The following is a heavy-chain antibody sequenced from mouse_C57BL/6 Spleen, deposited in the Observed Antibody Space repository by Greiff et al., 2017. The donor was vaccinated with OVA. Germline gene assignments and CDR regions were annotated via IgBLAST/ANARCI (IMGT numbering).Heavy chain of an antibody. D-gene: IGHD1-1*01. CDR1: GFTFSDYG. V-gene: IGHV5-17*01. J-gene: IGHJ1*03. CDR3: ARQYYGSTYWYFDV. Sequence: EVHLVESGGGLVKPGGSLKLSCAASGFTFSDYGMHWVRQAPEKGLEWVAYISSGSSTIYYADTVKGRFIISIDNDKNTLFLQMNSLRSEDTAMYYCARQYYGSTYWYFDVWGTGTTVTVSS. CDR2: ISSGSSTI.